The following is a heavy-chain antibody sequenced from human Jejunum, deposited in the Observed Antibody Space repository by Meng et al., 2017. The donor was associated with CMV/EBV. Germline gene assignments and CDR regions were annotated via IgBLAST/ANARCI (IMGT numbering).Heavy chain of an antibody. J-gene: IGHJ4*02. Sequence: YTFSDYYIYWLRQAPGQGLQWMGWIDNYSGDTKYAQKFQGRATMTRDTSISTAYMEVSRLTSDDTAVYYCARVSGQGISTSVFEYWGQGTLVTRLL. CDR2: IDNYSGDT. V-gene: IGHV1-2*02. CDR3: ARVSGQGISTSVFEY. CDR1: YTFSDYY. D-gene: IGHD2-2*01.